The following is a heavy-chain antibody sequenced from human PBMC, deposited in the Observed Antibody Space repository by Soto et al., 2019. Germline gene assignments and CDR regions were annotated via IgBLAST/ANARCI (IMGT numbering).Heavy chain of an antibody. CDR3: ARDPYSSSSRWFDP. Sequence: QVQLIQSGAEVKKPGASVKLSCKASGYSFITYGISWVRQAPGQGLEWMGWITTYSGNTDYAQKFQCRVTMTTDTSTSTVYMELRSLRSDDTAVYYCARDPYSSSSRWFDPWGQGTLVTVSS. CDR2: ITTYSGNT. V-gene: IGHV1-18*01. D-gene: IGHD6-6*01. CDR1: GYSFITYG. J-gene: IGHJ5*02.